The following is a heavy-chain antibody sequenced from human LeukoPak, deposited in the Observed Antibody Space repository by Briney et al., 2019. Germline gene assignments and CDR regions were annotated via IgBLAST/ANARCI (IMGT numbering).Heavy chain of an antibody. CDR1: GGSISSSIYY. CDR3: ARHFTPRQPYDY. J-gene: IGHJ4*02. V-gene: IGHV4-61*05. CDR2: IYYSGST. D-gene: IGHD1-1*01. Sequence: PSETLSLTCTVSGGSISSSIYYWSWIRQPPGKALEWIGYIYYSGSTNYNPSLKSRVTMSVDTSKNQFSLKLSSVTAADTAVFYCARHFTPRQPYDYWGQGTLVTVSS.